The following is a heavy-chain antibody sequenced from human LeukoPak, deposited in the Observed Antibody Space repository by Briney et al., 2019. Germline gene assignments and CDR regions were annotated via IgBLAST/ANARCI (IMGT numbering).Heavy chain of an antibody. CDR3: ARTTTVTPRYYYYGMDV. V-gene: IGHV3-21*01. CDR1: VFTFSSYS. Sequence: GGSLRLSCAASVFTFSSYSMNWVRQARGKGLEWVSSISSSSSYIYYADSVKRRFTISRDNAKNSLYLQRNSLRAEDTAVYYCARTTTVTPRYYYYGMDVWGQGTTVTVSS. J-gene: IGHJ6*02. D-gene: IGHD4-17*01. CDR2: ISSSSSYI.